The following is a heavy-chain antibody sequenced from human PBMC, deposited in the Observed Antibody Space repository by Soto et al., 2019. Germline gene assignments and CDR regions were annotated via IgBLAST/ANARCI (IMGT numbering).Heavy chain of an antibody. D-gene: IGHD4-17*01. CDR3: ARDYDNGDCWFDP. CDR1: GFTFSSYW. J-gene: IGHJ5*02. Sequence: PGGSLRLSCAASGFTFSSYWMHWVRQAPGKGLEWVSYISSSGSTIYYADSVKGRFTISRDNAKNSLYLQMNSLRAEDTAVYYCARDYDNGDCWFDPWGQGTLVTVSS. V-gene: IGHV3-48*04. CDR2: ISSSGSTI.